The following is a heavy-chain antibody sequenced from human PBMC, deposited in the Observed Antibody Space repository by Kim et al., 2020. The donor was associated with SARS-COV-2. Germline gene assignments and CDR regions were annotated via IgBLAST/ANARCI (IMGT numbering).Heavy chain of an antibody. CDR1: GYSFTNYW. CDR3: AGQTAYYYGSGSYYSSGMDV. CDR2: IYPGDSDT. D-gene: IGHD3-10*01. J-gene: IGHJ6*02. Sequence: GESLKISCKGSGYSFTNYWIGWVRQMPGKGLEWMGIIYPGDSDTRYSPSFQGQVTISADKSISTAYLQWSSLKASDTAMYYCAGQTAYYYGSGSYYSSGMDVWGQGTTVTVSS. V-gene: IGHV5-51*01.